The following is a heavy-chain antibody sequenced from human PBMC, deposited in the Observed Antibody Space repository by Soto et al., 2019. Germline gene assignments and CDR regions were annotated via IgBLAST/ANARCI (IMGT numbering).Heavy chain of an antibody. D-gene: IGHD6-6*01. CDR2: ISWNSGSI. J-gene: IGHJ4*02. CDR3: AKDKSYSSSSYNFDY. Sequence: LRLSCAASGFTFDDYAMHRVRQAPGKGLEWVSGISWNSGSIGYADSVKGRFTISRDNAKNSLYLQMNSLRAEDTALYYCAKDKSYSSSSYNFDYWGQGTLVTVSS. CDR1: GFTFDDYA. V-gene: IGHV3-9*01.